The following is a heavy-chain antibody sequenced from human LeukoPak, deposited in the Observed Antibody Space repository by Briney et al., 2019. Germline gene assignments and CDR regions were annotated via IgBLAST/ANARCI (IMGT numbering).Heavy chain of an antibody. J-gene: IGHJ4*02. Sequence: GGSLRLSCAASGFTFDDYAMHWVRQAPGKGLEWVSCISWNSGSIGYADSVKGRFTISRDNAKNSLYLQMNSLRAEDTALYYCAKGALLWFGELVPFDYWGQGTLVTVSS. CDR2: ISWNSGSI. V-gene: IGHV3-9*01. CDR3: AKGALLWFGELVPFDY. D-gene: IGHD3-10*01. CDR1: GFTFDDYA.